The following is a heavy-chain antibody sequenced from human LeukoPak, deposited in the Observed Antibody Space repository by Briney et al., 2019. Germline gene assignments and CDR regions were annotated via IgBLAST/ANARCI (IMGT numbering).Heavy chain of an antibody. CDR2: IYHSGST. D-gene: IGHD6-19*01. Sequence: SETLSLTCAVSGYSISSGYYWGWIRQPPGKGREWIGSIYHSGSTYYNPSLKSRVTISVDTSKNQFSLRLSSVIAADAAVYYCARHVAGSDTFDIWGQGTMVTVSS. J-gene: IGHJ3*02. CDR3: ARHVAGSDTFDI. V-gene: IGHV4-38-2*01. CDR1: GYSISSGYY.